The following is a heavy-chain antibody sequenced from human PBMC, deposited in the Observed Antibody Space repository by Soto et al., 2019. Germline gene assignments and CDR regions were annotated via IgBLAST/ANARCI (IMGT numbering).Heavy chain of an antibody. D-gene: IGHD6-6*01. CDR2: IIPIFGTA. CDR1: GGTFSSYA. Sequence: QLQLVQSGAEVKKPGSSVQFSCKASGGTFSSYAISWVRQAPGQGLEWMGGIIPIFGTANYAQKFQGSVPITADKSTSTADMELGRLRSEDTAVYYCATRGRYRSSPDGYRGQGTLVTVSS. J-gene: IGHJ4*02. CDR3: ATRGRYRSSPDGY. V-gene: IGHV1-69*06.